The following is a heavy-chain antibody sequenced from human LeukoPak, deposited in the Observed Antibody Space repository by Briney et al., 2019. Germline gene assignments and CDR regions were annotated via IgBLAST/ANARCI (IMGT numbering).Heavy chain of an antibody. D-gene: IGHD2-8*01. J-gene: IGHJ3*02. CDR3: ARVYYSTSAYHDAFDI. Sequence: GGSLRLSCAASGFTFSSYAMSWVRQAPGKGLEWVANIKQDGSEKYYVDSVKGRFTISRDNAKNSLYLQMNSLRAEDTAVYYCARVYYSTSAYHDAFDIWGRGTVVTVSS. CDR1: GFTFSSYA. CDR2: IKQDGSEK. V-gene: IGHV3-7*03.